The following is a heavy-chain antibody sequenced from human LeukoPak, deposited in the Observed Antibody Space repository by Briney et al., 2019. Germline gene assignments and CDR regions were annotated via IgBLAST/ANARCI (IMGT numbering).Heavy chain of an antibody. Sequence: ASVKVSCKASGYTFTSYGISWVRQAPGQGLEWMGGIIPIFGTANYAQKFQGRVTITMDESTSTAYMELSSLRSEDTAVYYCARVKVATMGFDYWGQGTLVTVSS. J-gene: IGHJ4*02. CDR2: IIPIFGTA. CDR3: ARVKVATMGFDY. V-gene: IGHV1-69*05. CDR1: GYTFTSYG. D-gene: IGHD5-12*01.